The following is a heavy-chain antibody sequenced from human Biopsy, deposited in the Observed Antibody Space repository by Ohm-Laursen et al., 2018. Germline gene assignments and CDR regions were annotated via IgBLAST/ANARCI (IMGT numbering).Heavy chain of an antibody. D-gene: IGHD6-19*01. Sequence: SLRLSCAASGFGMDAMHWVRQPPGKGLEWLEGIAYDGSNKYYAESVKGRFTISRDRSRDTVHLQMNSLRYEDTALYYCAKDGGQWLGGAFDIWGHGTMVSVSS. V-gene: IGHV3-30*18. CDR2: IAYDGSNK. J-gene: IGHJ3*02. CDR1: GFGMDA. CDR3: AKDGGQWLGGAFDI.